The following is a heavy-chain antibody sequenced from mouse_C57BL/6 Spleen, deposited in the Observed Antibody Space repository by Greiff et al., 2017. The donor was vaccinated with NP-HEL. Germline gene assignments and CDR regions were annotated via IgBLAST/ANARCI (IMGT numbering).Heavy chain of an antibody. Sequence: QVQLQQSDAELVKPGASVKISCKVSGYTFTDYTIHWMKQRPEQGLEWIGYIYPSDGSTKYNEKFKGKATLTADKSSSTAYMQLNSLTSEDSAVYFCASPNWDVEYFDVWGTGTTVTVSS. CDR2: IYPSDGST. CDR3: ASPNWDVEYFDV. D-gene: IGHD4-1*01. V-gene: IGHV1-78*01. J-gene: IGHJ1*03. CDR1: GYTFTDYT.